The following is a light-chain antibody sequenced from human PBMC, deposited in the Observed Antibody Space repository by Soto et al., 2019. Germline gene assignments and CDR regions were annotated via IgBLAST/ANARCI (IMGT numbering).Light chain of an antibody. J-gene: IGLJ1*01. V-gene: IGLV2-8*01. CDR3: SSYACSSNV. CDR2: EVN. CDR1: SSDVGGYNY. Sequence: QSVLTQPPSASGSHGQSVAISCTGTSSDVGGYNYVSWYQQHPGKAPKLMSYEVNKRPSGVPDRFSGSKSGNTASLTVSGRQAEDEADYYCSSYACSSNVFGTGTKLTVL.